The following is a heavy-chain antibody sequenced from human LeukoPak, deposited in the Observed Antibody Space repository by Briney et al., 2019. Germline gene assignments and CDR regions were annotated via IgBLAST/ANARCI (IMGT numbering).Heavy chain of an antibody. CDR3: ATATTDNYYYYYMDV. D-gene: IGHD4-11*01. CDR2: FDPEDGET. J-gene: IGHJ6*03. Sequence: GASVKVSCKVSGYTLTELSMHWVRQAPGKGLEWTGGFDPEDGETIYAQKFQGRVTMTEDTSTDTAYMELSSLRSEDTAVYYCATATTDNYYYYYMDVWGKGTTVTVSS. CDR1: GYTLTELS. V-gene: IGHV1-24*01.